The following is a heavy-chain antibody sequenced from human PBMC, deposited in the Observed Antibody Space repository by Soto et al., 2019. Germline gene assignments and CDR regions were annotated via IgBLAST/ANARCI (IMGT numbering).Heavy chain of an antibody. CDR2: INSDGSVT. J-gene: IGHJ5*02. CDR3: ARAATGSYDWFDP. CDR1: KFSFSGYW. D-gene: IGHD1-26*01. V-gene: IGHV3-74*01. Sequence: EMQLVESGGGLVQPGGSLRLSCAASKFSFSGYWMHWVRQAPGKGLMWVSRINSDGSVTTYADSVKGRFTISRDNAKNTVFLQINSLRAEDTAVYYCARAATGSYDWFDPWGQGTLVTVSS.